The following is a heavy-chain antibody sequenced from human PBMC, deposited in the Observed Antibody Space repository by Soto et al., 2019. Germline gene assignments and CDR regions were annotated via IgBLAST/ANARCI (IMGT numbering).Heavy chain of an antibody. CDR3: AKGQRAVDIVAVVDY. D-gene: IGHD5-12*01. CDR1: GFTFSSYG. Sequence: GGSLRLSCAASGFTFSSYGMHWVRQAPGKGLEWVAVISYDGSNKYYADSVKGRFTISRDNSKNTLYLQMNSLRAEDTAVYYCAKGQRAVDIVAVVDYWGQGTLVTVSS. CDR2: ISYDGSNK. J-gene: IGHJ4*02. V-gene: IGHV3-30*18.